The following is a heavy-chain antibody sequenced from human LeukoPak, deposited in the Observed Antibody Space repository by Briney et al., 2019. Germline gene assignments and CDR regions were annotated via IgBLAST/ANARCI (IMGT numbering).Heavy chain of an antibody. CDR1: GYTFTSYG. CDR2: ISAYNGNT. D-gene: IGHD3-22*01. Sequence: ASVKVSCKASGYTFTSYGISWVRQAPGQGLEWMGWISAYNGNTNYAQKLQGRVTMTTDTSTSTAYMELRSLRSDDTAVYYCARDGAHYYDKPAFDYWGQGTLVTVSS. V-gene: IGHV1-18*01. J-gene: IGHJ4*02. CDR3: ARDGAHYYDKPAFDY.